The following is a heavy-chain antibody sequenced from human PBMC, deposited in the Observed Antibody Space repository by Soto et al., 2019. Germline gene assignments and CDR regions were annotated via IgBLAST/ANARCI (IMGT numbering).Heavy chain of an antibody. CDR3: VKDRWNDAWNALDI. CDR2: ISWNSGNV. J-gene: IGHJ3*02. Sequence: GGSLRLSCAASGFTFDDYAMHWVRQAPGKGLDWVSGISWNSGNVGYADSVKGRFTISRDNAKNSLFLEMNSLRPEDTALYYCVKDRWNDAWNALDIWGQGTMVTVSS. CDR1: GFTFDDYA. D-gene: IGHD1-1*01. V-gene: IGHV3-9*01.